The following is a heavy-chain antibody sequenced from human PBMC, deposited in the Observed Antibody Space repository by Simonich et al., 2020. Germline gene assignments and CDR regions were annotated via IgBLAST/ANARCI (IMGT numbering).Heavy chain of an antibody. Sequence: EVQLVESGGGLVKPGGSLRLSCAASGFTFSSYSMNWVRQAPGKGLEWVASRVSSSSYIYYADSFKVRFTNSGDNAKNSLYLQMNSLRAEDTAVYYCARANERDYWGQGTLVTVSS. CDR2: RVSSSSYI. J-gene: IGHJ4*02. V-gene: IGHV3-21*01. CDR3: ARANERDY. D-gene: IGHD1-1*01. CDR1: GFTFSSYS.